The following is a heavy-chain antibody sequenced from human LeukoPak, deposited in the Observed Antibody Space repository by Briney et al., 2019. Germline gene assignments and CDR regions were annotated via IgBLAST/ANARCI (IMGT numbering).Heavy chain of an antibody. CDR1: GFAFSTYW. V-gene: IGHV3-74*01. J-gene: IGHJ4*02. Sequence: GGSLRLSCTASGFAFSTYWMFWVRQAPGKGLVWVSQINPEGASTTYGDPAKGRFTASGDNAKNALHLQMNSLRVDDTAVYYCARGTAITAGIDFWGQGTLVTVSS. CDR2: INPEGAST. D-gene: IGHD6-19*01. CDR3: ARGTAITAGIDF.